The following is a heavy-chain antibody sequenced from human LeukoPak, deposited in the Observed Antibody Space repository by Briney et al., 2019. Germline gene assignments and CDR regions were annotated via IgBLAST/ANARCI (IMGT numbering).Heavy chain of an antibody. CDR2: VNHSGST. D-gene: IGHD6-13*01. CDR1: GGSFSGYY. J-gene: IGHJ4*02. V-gene: IGHV4-34*01. Sequence: SETLSLTCAVYGGSFSGYYWSWIRQPQGKGLEWIGEVNHSGSTKHNPSLKSRVTISVDTSKNQFSLKLYSVTAADTAVYYCASIKVGYSSSWSSDYWGQGTLVTVSS. CDR3: ASIKVGYSSSWSSDY.